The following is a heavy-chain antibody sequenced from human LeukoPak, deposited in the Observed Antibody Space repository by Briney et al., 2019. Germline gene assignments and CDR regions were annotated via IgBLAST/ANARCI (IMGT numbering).Heavy chain of an antibody. D-gene: IGHD5-18*01. Sequence: ASVKVSCKASGYTFTGYYMHWVRLAPGQGLEWMGWINPNSGGTNYAQKFQGRVTMTRDTSISTAYMELSRLRSDDTAVYYCARAADTAMAHFDYWGQGTLVTVSS. J-gene: IGHJ4*02. V-gene: IGHV1-2*02. CDR1: GYTFTGYY. CDR3: ARAADTAMAHFDY. CDR2: INPNSGGT.